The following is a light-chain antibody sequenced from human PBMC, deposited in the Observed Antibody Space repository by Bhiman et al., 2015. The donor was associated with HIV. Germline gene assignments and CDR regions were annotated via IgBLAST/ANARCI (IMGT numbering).Light chain of an antibody. Sequence: QSLLTQPPSVSAAPGQKVTISCSGSSSNIGNNYVSWYQQFPGTAPRLLIYDNDQRPSGIPDRFSGSKSGTSATLAIAGLQTGDEADYYCVSWDTSLTAEVFGPGTKVTVL. V-gene: IGLV1-51*01. J-gene: IGLJ1*01. CDR2: DND. CDR3: VSWDTSLTAEV. CDR1: SSNIGNNY.